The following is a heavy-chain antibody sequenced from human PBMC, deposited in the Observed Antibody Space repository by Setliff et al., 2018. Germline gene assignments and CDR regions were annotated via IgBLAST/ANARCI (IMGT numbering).Heavy chain of an antibody. J-gene: IGHJ6*03. Sequence: GGSLRLSCVASGFTFSNYEMNWVRQAPGKGLEWVSYISNSGGVKYYVDSVKGRFTISRDNARNSLYLQMNSLRAEDTAVYYCARVWFGNMDVWGKGTTVT. D-gene: IGHD3-10*01. V-gene: IGHV3-48*03. CDR3: ARVWFGNMDV. CDR1: GFTFSNYE. CDR2: ISNSGGVK.